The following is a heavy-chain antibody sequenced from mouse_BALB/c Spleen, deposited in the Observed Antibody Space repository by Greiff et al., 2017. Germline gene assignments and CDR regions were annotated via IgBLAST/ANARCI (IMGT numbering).Heavy chain of an antibody. CDR3: ARRYGSSLFDY. Sequence: QVQLKQSGAELVRPGSSVKISCKASGYAFSSYWMNWVKQRPGQGLEWIGQIYPGDGDTNYNGKFKGKATLTADKSSSTAYMQLSSLTSEDSAVYFCARRYGSSLFDYWGQGTTLTVSS. V-gene: IGHV1-80*01. D-gene: IGHD1-1*01. CDR1: GYAFSSYW. J-gene: IGHJ2*01. CDR2: IYPGDGDT.